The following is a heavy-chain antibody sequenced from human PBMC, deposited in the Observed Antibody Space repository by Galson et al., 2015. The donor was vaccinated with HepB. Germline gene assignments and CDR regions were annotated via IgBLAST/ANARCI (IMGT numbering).Heavy chain of an antibody. CDR3: ARDYVGYCSSTSCYTEEYYGMDV. V-gene: IGHV4-30-4*01. D-gene: IGHD2-2*02. CDR2: IYYSGST. Sequence: TLSLTCTVSGGSISSGDYYWSWIRQPPGKGLEWIGYIYYSGSTYYNPSLKSRVTISVDTSKNQFSLKLSSVTAADTAVYYCARDYVGYCSSTSCYTEEYYGMDVWGQGTTVTVSS. CDR1: GGSISSGDYY. J-gene: IGHJ6*02.